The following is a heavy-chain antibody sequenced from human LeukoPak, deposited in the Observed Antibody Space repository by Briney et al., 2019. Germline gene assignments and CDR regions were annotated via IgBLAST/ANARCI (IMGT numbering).Heavy chain of an antibody. CDR3: AADLGGYYDSSGYLGLDY. J-gene: IGHJ4*02. V-gene: IGHV1-58*01. Sequence: SVKVSCKASGFTFTSSAVQWVRQARGQRLEWIGWIVVGSGNTNYAQKFQERVTITRDMSASTAYMELSSLRSEDTAVYYCAADLGGYYDSSGYLGLDYWGQGTLVTVSS. CDR1: GFTFTSSA. CDR2: IVVGSGNT. D-gene: IGHD3-22*01.